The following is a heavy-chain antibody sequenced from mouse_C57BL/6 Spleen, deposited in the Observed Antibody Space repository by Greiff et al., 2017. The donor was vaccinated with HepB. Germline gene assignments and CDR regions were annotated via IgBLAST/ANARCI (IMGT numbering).Heavy chain of an antibody. CDR3: ARDGLYYFDY. CDR2: IDPSDSYT. D-gene: IGHD2-3*01. V-gene: IGHV1-50*01. CDR1: GYTFTSYW. J-gene: IGHJ2*01. Sequence: QVQLQQPGAELVKPGASVKLSCKASGYTFTSYWMQWVKQRPGQGLEWIGEIDPSDSYTNSNQKFKGKATLTVDTSSSTAYMQLSSLTSEDSAVYYCARDGLYYFDYWGQGTTLTVSS.